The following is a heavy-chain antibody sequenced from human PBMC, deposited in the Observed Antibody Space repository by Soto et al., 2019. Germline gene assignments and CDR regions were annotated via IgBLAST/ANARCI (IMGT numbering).Heavy chain of an antibody. J-gene: IGHJ2*01. CDR2: IGPYNGNT. D-gene: IGHD2-15*01. Sequence: QVQLVQSGAEVKKHGASVKVSCKASGYTFNNYGISWVRQAPGQGLEWMGWIGPYNGNTDHAQNFQGRVTMTTDTSTNTAYMELRSLRSDDTALYYCARCYCSVGSCYTCWHFDLWGRGTLVTVSS. CDR1: GYTFNNYG. V-gene: IGHV1-18*01. CDR3: ARCYCSVGSCYTCWHFDL.